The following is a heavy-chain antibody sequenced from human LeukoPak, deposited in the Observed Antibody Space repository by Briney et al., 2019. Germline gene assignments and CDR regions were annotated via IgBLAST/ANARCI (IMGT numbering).Heavy chain of an antibody. CDR1: GGSFSGYY. V-gene: IGHV4-59*01. J-gene: IGHJ6*03. CDR3: ARVLQNYYHMDV. D-gene: IGHD3-3*01. CDR2: IYDSESA. Sequence: LETLSLTCAVYGGSFSGYYWSWIRQPPGKGLEWIGFIYDSESANYKSSLKSRVTMTVDTSKNQFSLKLNSVTAADTAVYYCARVLQNYYHMDVWGKGTTVTVSS.